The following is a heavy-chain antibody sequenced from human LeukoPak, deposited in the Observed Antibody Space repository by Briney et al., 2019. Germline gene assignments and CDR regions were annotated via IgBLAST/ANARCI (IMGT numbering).Heavy chain of an antibody. CDR1: GGSFSGYY. J-gene: IGHJ4*02. CDR3: ARSTTVRSFDY. Sequence: SETLSLTCAVYGGSFSGYYWSWIRQPPGKGLEWIGEINHSGSTNYNPSLKSRVTISVDTSKNQFSLKLSSVTAADTAVYYCARSTTVRSFDYWGQGTLVTVSS. CDR2: INHSGST. V-gene: IGHV4-34*01. D-gene: IGHD4-17*01.